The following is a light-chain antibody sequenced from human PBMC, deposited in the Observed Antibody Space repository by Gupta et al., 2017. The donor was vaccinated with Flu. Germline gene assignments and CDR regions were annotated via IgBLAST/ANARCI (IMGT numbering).Light chain of an antibody. Sequence: SPATLSLSPGERATLSCRASQDISIDLAWYQHKPGQAPRLLMFDASVRATGVPARFSGSGSGTDFTLTISSLAPEDSAIYYCQQRTIWPTFGQGTRLEIK. J-gene: IGKJ5*01. CDR1: QDISID. CDR2: DAS. CDR3: QQRTIWPT. V-gene: IGKV3-11*01.